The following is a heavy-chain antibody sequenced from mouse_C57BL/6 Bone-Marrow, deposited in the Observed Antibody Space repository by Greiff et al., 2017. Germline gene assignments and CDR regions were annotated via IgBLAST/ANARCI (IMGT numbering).Heavy chain of an antibody. V-gene: IGHV1-69*01. D-gene: IGHD1-1*01. CDR2: IDPSDSYT. CDR1: GYTFTSYW. J-gene: IGHJ4*01. Sequence: QVQLQQPGAELVMPGASVKLSCKASGYTFTSYWMHWVKQRPGQGLEWIGEIDPSDSYTNYNQKFKGKSTLTVDKSSSTAYMQLSSLTSEDSAVYYCARNYYGSSHYYAMDYWGQGTSVTVSS. CDR3: ARNYYGSSHYYAMDY.